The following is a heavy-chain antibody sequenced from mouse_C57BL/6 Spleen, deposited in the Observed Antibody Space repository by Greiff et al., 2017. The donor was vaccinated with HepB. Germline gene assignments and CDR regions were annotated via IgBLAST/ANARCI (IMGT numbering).Heavy chain of an antibody. Sequence: QVQLKQPGAELVKPGASVKLSCKASGYTFTSYWMQWVKQRPGQGLEWIGEIDPSDSYTNYNQKFKGKATLTVDTSSSTAYMQLSSLTSEDSAVYYCARRRDWDDYFDYWGQGTTLTVSS. J-gene: IGHJ2*01. CDR1: GYTFTSYW. V-gene: IGHV1-50*01. CDR3: ARRRDWDDYFDY. D-gene: IGHD4-1*01. CDR2: IDPSDSYT.